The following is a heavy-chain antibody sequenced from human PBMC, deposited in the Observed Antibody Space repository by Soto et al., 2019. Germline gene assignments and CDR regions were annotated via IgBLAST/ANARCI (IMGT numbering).Heavy chain of an antibody. CDR2: ISSSGSTI. CDR3: ARDEGLQYYYGSGSPGGWFDP. J-gene: IGHJ5*02. V-gene: IGHV3-11*01. CDR1: GFTFSDYY. D-gene: IGHD3-10*01. Sequence: GGSLRLSCAASGFTFSDYYMSWIRQAPGKGLEWVSYISSSGSTIYYADSVKGRFTISRDNAKNSLYLQMNSLRAEDTAVYYCARDEGLQYYYGSGSPGGWFDPWGQGTLVTVSS.